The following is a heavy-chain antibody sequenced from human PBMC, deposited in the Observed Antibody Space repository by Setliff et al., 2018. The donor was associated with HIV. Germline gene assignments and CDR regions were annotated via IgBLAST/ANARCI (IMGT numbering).Heavy chain of an antibody. V-gene: IGHV4-39*07. Sequence: PSETLSLTCTVSGVSISSTSYYWGWIRQPPGKGLEWIGSIYHSGTTYYNPSLKSRVTISVDMSNNQFSLKVTSVTAADTAVYYCMRGRSITIFGVAYFDFWGQGTQVTVSS. CDR1: GVSISSTSYY. CDR3: MRGRSITIFGVAYFDF. D-gene: IGHD3-3*01. CDR2: IYHSGTT. J-gene: IGHJ4*02.